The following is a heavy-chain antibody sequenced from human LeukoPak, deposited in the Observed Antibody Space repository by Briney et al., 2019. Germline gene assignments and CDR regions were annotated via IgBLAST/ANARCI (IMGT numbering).Heavy chain of an antibody. J-gene: IGHJ4*02. D-gene: IGHD3-10*01. CDR3: ASTPYYYGSGSYYEMTYYFDY. V-gene: IGHV4-59*01. Sequence: PSETLSLTCTVPGGSISSYYWSWIRQPPAKGLEWIGYIYYSRSTDYNPSLKSRVTISVDTSKNQFSLKLSSVPAADTAVYYCASTPYYYGSGSYYEMTYYFDYWGQGTLVTVSS. CDR1: GGSISSYY. CDR2: IYYSRST.